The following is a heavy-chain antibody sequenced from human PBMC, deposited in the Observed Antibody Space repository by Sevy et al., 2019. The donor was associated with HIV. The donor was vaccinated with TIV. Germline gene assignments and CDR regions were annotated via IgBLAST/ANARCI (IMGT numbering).Heavy chain of an antibody. CDR2: IYSGGST. CDR1: GFTVSSSY. CDR3: AREDDYGDYGFDY. J-gene: IGHJ4*02. D-gene: IGHD4-17*01. Sequence: GGSLRLSCAASGFTVSSSYMSWVRQAPGKGLEWVSVIYSGGSTYYADSVKGRFTISRDNSKNTLYLQMNSLRAEDTVAYYCAREDDYGDYGFDYWGQGTLVTVSS. V-gene: IGHV3-53*01.